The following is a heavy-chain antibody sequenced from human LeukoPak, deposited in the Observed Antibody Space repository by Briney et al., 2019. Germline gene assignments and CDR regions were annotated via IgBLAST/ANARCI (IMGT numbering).Heavy chain of an antibody. J-gene: IGHJ5*02. CDR1: GFTFSSYA. D-gene: IGHD3-10*01. Sequence: GGSLRLSCAASGFTFSSYAMHWVRQAPGKGLEWVAVISYDGSNKYYADSVKGRFTISRDNSRDTVYLQMNSLRVEDTAIYYCARVGAGVSLGQGFDPWGQGTLVTVSS. V-gene: IGHV3-30*04. CDR3: ARVGAGVSLGQGFDP. CDR2: ISYDGSNK.